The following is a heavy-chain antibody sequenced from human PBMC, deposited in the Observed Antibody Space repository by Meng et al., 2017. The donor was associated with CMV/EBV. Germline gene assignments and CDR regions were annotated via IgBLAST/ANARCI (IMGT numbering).Heavy chain of an antibody. CDR1: GYTFTGYY. V-gene: IGHV1-2*02. CDR3: ARARHTMVVTPY. D-gene: IGHD4-23*01. Sequence: KASGYTFTGYYMHWVRQAPGQGLEWMGWINPTSGGTNYAQKFQGRVTMTRDTSISTAYMELSRLRSDDTAVYYCARARHTMVVTPYWGQGTLVTVSS. J-gene: IGHJ4*02. CDR2: INPTSGGT.